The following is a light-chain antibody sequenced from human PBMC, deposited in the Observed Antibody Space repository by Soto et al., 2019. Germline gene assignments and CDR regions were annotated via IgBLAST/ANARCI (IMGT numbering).Light chain of an antibody. Sequence: QSVLTQPPSVSAAPGQKVIISCSGSSSNIGSNYVSWYQQLPRTAPKLLIYDKNEGPSGIPDRFSASKSGTSATLGITGLQTGDEADYYCGAWDHSLNVGVFGGGTKLTVL. CDR2: DKN. CDR3: GAWDHSLNVGV. V-gene: IGLV1-51*01. J-gene: IGLJ3*02. CDR1: SSNIGSNY.